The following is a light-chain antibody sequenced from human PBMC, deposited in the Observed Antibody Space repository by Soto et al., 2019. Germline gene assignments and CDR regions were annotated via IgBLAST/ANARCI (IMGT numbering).Light chain of an antibody. CDR2: VGTGGIVG. V-gene: IGLV9-49*01. CDR3: GADHGSGSNYF. Sequence: QPVLTQPPSASASLGASVTLTCTLSSGYSNYKVDWYQQRPGKGPRFVMRVGTGGIVGSKGDGIPDRFSVLGSGLNRYLTIKNIQEEDESDYHCGADHGSGSNYFFGTGTKLTVL. J-gene: IGLJ1*01. CDR1: SGYSNYK.